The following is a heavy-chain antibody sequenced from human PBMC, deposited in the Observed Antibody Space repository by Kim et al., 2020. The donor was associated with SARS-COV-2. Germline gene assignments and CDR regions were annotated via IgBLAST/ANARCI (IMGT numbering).Heavy chain of an antibody. CDR1: GGSFSGYY. D-gene: IGHD6-13*01. CDR2: INHSGST. V-gene: IGHV4-34*01. Sequence: SETLSLTCAVYGGSFSGYYWSWIRQPPGKGLEWIGEINHSGSTNYNPSLKSRVTISVDTSKNQFSLKLSSVTAADTAVYYCARAPEAAAGRGMDVWGQGTTVTVSS. J-gene: IGHJ6*02. CDR3: ARAPEAAAGRGMDV.